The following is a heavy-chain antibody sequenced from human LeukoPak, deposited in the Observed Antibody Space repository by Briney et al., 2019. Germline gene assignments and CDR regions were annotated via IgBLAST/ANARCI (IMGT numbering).Heavy chain of an antibody. Sequence: GGSLRLSCAASGFTFSSYAMHWVRQAPGKGLEWVAVISYDGSNKYYADSVKGRFTISRDNSKNTLYLQMNSLRAEDTAVYYCARAEAVAGFFDYWGQGTLVTVSS. CDR2: ISYDGSNK. D-gene: IGHD6-19*01. J-gene: IGHJ4*02. CDR1: GFTFSSYA. CDR3: ARAEAVAGFFDY. V-gene: IGHV3-30*04.